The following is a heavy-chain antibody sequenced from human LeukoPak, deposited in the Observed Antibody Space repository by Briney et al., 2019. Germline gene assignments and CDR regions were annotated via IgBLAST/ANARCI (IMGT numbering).Heavy chain of an antibody. J-gene: IGHJ6*04. Sequence: ASVSLSSTASGYTFTIYYMHWVRQAPGQGGERMGGINPSGGSTSYAQKFQGRVTMTRDTSTSTVYMELSSLRSEDTAVYYCARDFLVRGVISYYYYYYGMDVWGKGPTVTVSS. CDR2: INPSGGST. CDR3: ARDFLVRGVISYYYYYYGMDV. V-gene: IGHV1-46*01. CDR1: GYTFTIYY. D-gene: IGHD3-10*01.